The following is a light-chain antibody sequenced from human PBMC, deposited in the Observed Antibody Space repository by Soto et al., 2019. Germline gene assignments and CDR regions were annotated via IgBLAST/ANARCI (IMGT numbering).Light chain of an antibody. J-gene: IGLJ1*01. V-gene: IGLV2-14*01. CDR2: EVT. CDR1: NSDVGGYDY. CDR3: NSFRVSHLYV. Sequence: QSVLTQPASVSGSPGQSINIYCTVTNSDVGGYDYVSWYKQYPCQAPKVIIYEVTYRPSGVSARFSGSKSGTTASLTISDLQTEDEADYSCNSFRVSHLYVFGNGTKVT.